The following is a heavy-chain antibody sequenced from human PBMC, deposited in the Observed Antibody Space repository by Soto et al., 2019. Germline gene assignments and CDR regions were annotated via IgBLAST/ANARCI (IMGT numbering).Heavy chain of an antibody. CDR2: MSYDGSDK. Sequence: QVQLVESGGGVVQPGRSQRLSCAASGFTFSSFGIHWVRQAPGKGLEWVAVMSYDGSDKYYADSVKGRFTISRDNSKNTLYRQMNRLRAEDTAVYYCTALSYYDNSGGGGYWGQGTLVTVSS. CDR1: GFTFSSFG. V-gene: IGHV3-30*03. CDR3: TALSYYDNSGGGGY. D-gene: IGHD3-22*01. J-gene: IGHJ4*02.